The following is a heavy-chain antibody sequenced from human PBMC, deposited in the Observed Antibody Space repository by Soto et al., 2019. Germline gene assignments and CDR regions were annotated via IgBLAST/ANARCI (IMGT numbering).Heavy chain of an antibody. CDR3: ASGAYYGDSEYFQH. Sequence: PSETLSLTCTVSGGSISSYYWSWIRQPPGKGLEWIGYIYYSGSTNYNPSLKSRVTISVDTSKNQFSLKLSSVTAADTAVYYCASGAYYGDSEYFQHWGQGTLVTVSS. CDR2: IYYSGST. D-gene: IGHD4-17*01. CDR1: GGSISSYY. J-gene: IGHJ1*01. V-gene: IGHV4-59*08.